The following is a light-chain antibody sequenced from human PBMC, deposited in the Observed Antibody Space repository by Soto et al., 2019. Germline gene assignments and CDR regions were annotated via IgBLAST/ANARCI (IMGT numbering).Light chain of an antibody. J-gene: IGKJ5*01. V-gene: IGKV1-33*01. CDR2: DAS. Sequence: DIQMTQSPSTLSGSVGDRVIITCQASQDISNYLNWYQQKPGKAPKLLIYDASNLETGVPSRFSGSGSGTDFTFTISSLQPEDIATYYCQQYDNLPITFGQGTRLEIK. CDR3: QQYDNLPIT. CDR1: QDISNY.